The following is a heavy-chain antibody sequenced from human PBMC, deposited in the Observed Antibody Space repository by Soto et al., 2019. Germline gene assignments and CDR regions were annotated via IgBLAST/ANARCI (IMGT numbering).Heavy chain of an antibody. CDR1: GFTVSSNY. J-gene: IGHJ6*02. CDR2: IYSGGST. D-gene: IGHD6-13*01. Sequence: GGSLRLSCAASGFTVSSNYMSWVRQAPGKGLEWVSVIYSGGSTYYADSVKGRFTISRDNSKNTLYLQMNSLRAEDTAVYYCARVIAAAGNYSYYYGMDVWGQGTTVTV. V-gene: IGHV3-53*01. CDR3: ARVIAAAGNYSYYYGMDV.